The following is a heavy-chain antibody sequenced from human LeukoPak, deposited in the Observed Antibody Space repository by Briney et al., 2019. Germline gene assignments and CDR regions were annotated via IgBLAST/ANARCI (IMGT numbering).Heavy chain of an antibody. D-gene: IGHD3-9*01. J-gene: IGHJ4*02. V-gene: IGHV1-8*01. CDR2: MNPNSGNT. CDR1: GYTFTSYD. CDR3: ARGAPYYDILTGYASEF. Sequence: ASVKVSCKASGYTFTSYDINWVRQATGQGLEWMGWMNPNSGNTGYARKFQGRVTMTRNTSKSTAYMELSSLRSEDTAVYYCARGAPYYDILTGYASEFWGQGTLVTVSS.